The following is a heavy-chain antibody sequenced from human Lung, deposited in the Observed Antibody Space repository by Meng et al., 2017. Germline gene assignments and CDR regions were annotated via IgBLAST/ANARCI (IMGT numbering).Heavy chain of an antibody. Sequence: LRLSCTVSGGSISSYSYYWIWIRQPAGKGLEWIGRIYASGSTNYNPSLKSRVSISVDRSKNQFSLRLTSVTAADTAVYYCARDAYSGYAMAYWGQGTRVTVSS. CDR1: GGSISSYSYY. CDR3: ARDAYSGYAMAY. CDR2: IYASGST. J-gene: IGHJ4*02. V-gene: IGHV4-61*02. D-gene: IGHD5-12*01.